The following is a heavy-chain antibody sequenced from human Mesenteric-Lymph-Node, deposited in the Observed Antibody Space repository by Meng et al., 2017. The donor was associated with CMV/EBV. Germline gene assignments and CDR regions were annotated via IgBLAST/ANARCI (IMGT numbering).Heavy chain of an antibody. CDR1: GGSVRNGDRS. D-gene: IGHD3-10*01. V-gene: IGHV4-30-2*01. J-gene: IGHJ4*02. CDR2: IFYTGST. CDR3: ANDYGSGSYRFDY. Sequence: SGGSVRNGDRSWSWVRQPPGRGLELLGYIFYTGSTYYNPSLKGRVTMSMDRSKNQFSLKLTSVTAADTAVYYCANDYGSGSYRFDYWGQGTLVTVSS.